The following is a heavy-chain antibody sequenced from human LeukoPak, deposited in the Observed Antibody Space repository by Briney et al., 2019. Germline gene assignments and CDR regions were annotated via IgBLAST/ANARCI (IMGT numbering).Heavy chain of an antibody. D-gene: IGHD5-24*01. J-gene: IGHJ4*02. Sequence: PGGSLRLSCSASGFTFSSSVMHWVAQALGKGLEYVSAITTNGRRTYYADSVKGRFTISRDNTKNTLYLQMSSLRVEDTAVYYCVSSRDGFNSPLDYWGQGTLVTVSS. CDR3: VSSRDGFNSPLDY. V-gene: IGHV3-64D*06. CDR1: GFTFSSSV. CDR2: ITTNGRRT.